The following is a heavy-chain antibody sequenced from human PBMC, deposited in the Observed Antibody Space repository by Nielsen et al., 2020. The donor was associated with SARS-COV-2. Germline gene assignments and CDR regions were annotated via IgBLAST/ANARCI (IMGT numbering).Heavy chain of an antibody. Sequence: ASVKVSCKASGYTFTGYYMHWVRQAPGQGLEWMGWISTNTGNPTYAQGFTGRFVFSLDTSVSTAYLQISSLKAEDTAVYYCARAAPGSSWYYYGMDVWGQGTTVTVSS. CDR1: GYTFTGYY. J-gene: IGHJ6*02. CDR3: ARAAPGSSWYYYGMDV. D-gene: IGHD6-13*01. CDR2: ISTNTGNP. V-gene: IGHV7-4-1*02.